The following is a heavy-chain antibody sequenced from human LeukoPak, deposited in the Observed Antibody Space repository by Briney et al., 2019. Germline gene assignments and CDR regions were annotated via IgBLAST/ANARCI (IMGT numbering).Heavy chain of an antibody. CDR3: AKSNGYGLIDI. CDR1: GGSVSDYY. Sequence: PSETLSLSCTISGGSVSDYYWSWVRQSPGKGLEWIGYIYHTGSTSYSPSLKSRVTISADTSQNQFSLKLSSVTAADTAVYYCAKSNGYGLIDIWGQGTMVTVSS. CDR2: IYHTGST. D-gene: IGHD3-10*01. J-gene: IGHJ3*02. V-gene: IGHV4-59*02.